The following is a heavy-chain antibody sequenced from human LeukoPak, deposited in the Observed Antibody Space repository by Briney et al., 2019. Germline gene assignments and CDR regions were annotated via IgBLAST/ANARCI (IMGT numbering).Heavy chain of an antibody. CDR3: ARSGRYFDWSDFDY. J-gene: IGHJ4*02. D-gene: IGHD3-9*01. Sequence: SVKVSCKASGGTFSSYAISWVRQAPGQGLEWMGGIIPIFGTANYAQKFQGRVTITADESTSTAYMELSSLRSEDTAVYYCARSGRYFDWSDFDYWGQGTLVTVSS. CDR2: IIPIFGTA. V-gene: IGHV1-69*13. CDR1: GGTFSSYA.